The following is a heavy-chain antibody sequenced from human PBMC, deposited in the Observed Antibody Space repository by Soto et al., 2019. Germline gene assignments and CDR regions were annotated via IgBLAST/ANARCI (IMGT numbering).Heavy chain of an antibody. CDR2: IFSSGTT. CDR1: GDSISSGNKY. J-gene: IGHJ6*02. V-gene: IGHV4-30-4*01. D-gene: IGHD3-16*01. CDR3: ARVPSPFDYYYAMDV. Sequence: LSLTCTVSGDSISSGNKYWSWIRQAPGKGLEWIGYIFSSGTTYYNPSLKSRLTMSLDTSQNQFSLRLASVTDADSAVYYCARVPSPFDYYYAMDVWGQGTTVTV.